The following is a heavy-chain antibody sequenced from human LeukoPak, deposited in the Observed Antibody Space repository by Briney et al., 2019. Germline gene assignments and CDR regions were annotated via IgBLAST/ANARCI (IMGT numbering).Heavy chain of an antibody. CDR1: GYTFTSYG. Sequence: ASVKVSCKASGYTFTSYGISWVRQAPGQGLEWMGWISAYNGNTNYAQKLQGRVTMTTDTSTSTAYMELRSLRSDDTAVYYCARKVVAATRYKWFDPWGQGTLVTVSS. CDR3: ARKVVAATRYKWFDP. J-gene: IGHJ5*02. CDR2: ISAYNGNT. D-gene: IGHD2-15*01. V-gene: IGHV1-18*01.